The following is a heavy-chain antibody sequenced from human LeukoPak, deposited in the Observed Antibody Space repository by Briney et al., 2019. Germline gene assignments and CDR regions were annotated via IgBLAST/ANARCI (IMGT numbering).Heavy chain of an antibody. D-gene: IGHD1-1*01. CDR2: INPSGGRT. J-gene: IGHJ5*01. CDR3: ARGRATGTTYWFDS. V-gene: IGHV1-46*01. CDR1: GHTFISYF. Sequence: AASVKVSCKASGHTFISYFIHWVRQAPGQGLEWMGIINPSGGRTTYTQKFQGRVTMTGDTSTSTVYMEVSSLRSEDTAMYYCARGRATGTTYWFDSWGQGTLVTVSS.